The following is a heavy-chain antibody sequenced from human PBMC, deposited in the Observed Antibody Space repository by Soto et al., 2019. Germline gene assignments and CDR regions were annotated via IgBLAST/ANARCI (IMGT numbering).Heavy chain of an antibody. CDR1: GDSVSSNSAA. CDR3: SRGTDLRPFDY. CDR2: TYYRTKWHN. D-gene: IGHD3-10*01. J-gene: IGHJ4*02. V-gene: IGHV6-1*01. Sequence: PSQSLSLTCAIPGDSVSSNSAAWYWIRQSPSRGLEWLGRTYYRTKWHNDYAVSVKSRISVNPDTSKNQFSLQLNSVTPEDTAVYYCSRGTDLRPFDYWGQGTLVTVSS.